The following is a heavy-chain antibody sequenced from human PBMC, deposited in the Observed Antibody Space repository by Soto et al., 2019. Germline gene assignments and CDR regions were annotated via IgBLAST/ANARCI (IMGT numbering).Heavy chain of an antibody. J-gene: IGHJ6*02. CDR3: ARVVLYYYYYGMDV. Sequence: PWGSLRLSCAASGFTFSSYSMNWVRQAPGKGLEWVSSISSSSSYIYYADSVKGRFTISRDNAKNSLYLQMNSLRAEDTAVYYCARVVLYYYYYGMDVWGQGTTVTVSS. CDR1: GFTFSSYS. CDR2: ISSSSSYI. D-gene: IGHD2-8*01. V-gene: IGHV3-21*01.